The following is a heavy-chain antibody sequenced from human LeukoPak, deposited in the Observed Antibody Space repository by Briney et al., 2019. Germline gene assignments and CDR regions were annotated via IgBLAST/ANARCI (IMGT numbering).Heavy chain of an antibody. V-gene: IGHV3-21*04. Sequence: GRSLRLSCAASGFTFSSYGMHWVRQAPGKGLEWVSLIGWNGGDTHYADSVQGRFTISRDNAKNSLYLQMNSLRAEDTAVYYCARKDYWGQGTLVTVSS. CDR2: IGWNGGDT. CDR3: ARKDY. J-gene: IGHJ4*02. CDR1: GFTFSSYG.